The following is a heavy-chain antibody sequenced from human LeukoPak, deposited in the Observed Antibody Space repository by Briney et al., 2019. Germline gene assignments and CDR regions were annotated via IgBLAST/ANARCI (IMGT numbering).Heavy chain of an antibody. Sequence: SETLSLTCTVSGGSFSSNNYYWGWIRQPPGKGLEWIMTINYSGRSYYNPSLKSRVTISVDTSKNQFSLILSSVTAADTAVYYCARQGSGNYLSPVNYWGQGTLVTVSS. CDR1: GGSFSSNNYY. V-gene: IGHV4-39*01. CDR3: ARQGSGNYLSPVNY. J-gene: IGHJ4*02. D-gene: IGHD1-26*01. CDR2: INYSGRS.